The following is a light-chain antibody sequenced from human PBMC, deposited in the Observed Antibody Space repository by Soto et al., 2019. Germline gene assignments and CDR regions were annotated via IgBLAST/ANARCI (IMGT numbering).Light chain of an antibody. V-gene: IGKV3-15*01. Sequence: EIVMTQSPATLSVSPGERAILSCRASQSVSSNLAWYQQEPGQAPRLLIYGASTRATGIPARFSGSGSGTEFNLAISSLLSEDSAVYYCHQHNQWPITFGQGTRLEIK. CDR3: HQHNQWPIT. CDR2: GAS. CDR1: QSVSSN. J-gene: IGKJ5*01.